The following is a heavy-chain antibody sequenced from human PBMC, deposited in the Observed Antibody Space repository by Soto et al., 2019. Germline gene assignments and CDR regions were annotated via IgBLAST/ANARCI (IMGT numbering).Heavy chain of an antibody. CDR1: GGTFSSYA. V-gene: IGHV1-69*13. D-gene: IGHD3-10*01. Sequence: ASVKVSCKASGGTFSSYAISWVRQAPGQGLEWMGGIIPIFGTANYAQKFQGRVTITADESTSTAYMELSSLRSEDTAVYYCARCGSGSYYAYYFDYWGQGTLVTVS. J-gene: IGHJ4*02. CDR2: IIPIFGTA. CDR3: ARCGSGSYYAYYFDY.